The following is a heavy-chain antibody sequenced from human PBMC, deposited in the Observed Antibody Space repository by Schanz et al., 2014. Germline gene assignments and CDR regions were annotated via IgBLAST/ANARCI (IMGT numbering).Heavy chain of an antibody. Sequence: QVQLQESGPGLVKPSQTLSLTCAVSGGSISSGGYSWSWIRQPPGKGLEWIGYIFFRGSTYYNPSLKSRVTISIDTSKNQFSLRLPSVTAADTAVYYCYGMDVWGQGTTVIVSS. CDR3: YGMDV. J-gene: IGHJ6*02. CDR1: GGSISSGGYS. V-gene: IGHV4-30-4*07. CDR2: IFFRGST.